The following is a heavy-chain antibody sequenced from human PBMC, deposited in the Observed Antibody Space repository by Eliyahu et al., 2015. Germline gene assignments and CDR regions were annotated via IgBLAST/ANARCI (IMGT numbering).Heavy chain of an antibody. J-gene: IGHJ4*02. Sequence: QVQLQQSGPGLVKPSQTLXLTCAISGXSVXSNXAXWNWIRQSPSRGLEWLGRTYYRSKWYNDYAVSVKSRITINPDTSKNQFSLQLNSVTPEDTAVYYCAREFPATLAEPQDYFDYWGQGTLVTVSS. CDR2: TYYRSKWYN. CDR3: AREFPATLAEPQDYFDY. D-gene: IGHD3-3*02. V-gene: IGHV6-1*01. CDR1: GXSVXSNXAX.